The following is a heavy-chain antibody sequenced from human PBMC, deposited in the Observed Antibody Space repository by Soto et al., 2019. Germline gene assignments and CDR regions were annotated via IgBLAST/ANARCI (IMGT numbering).Heavy chain of an antibody. J-gene: IGHJ6*02. CDR1: GFTFSDHY. V-gene: IGHV3-72*01. CDR2: VRDKSKKYTT. CDR3: TRLVRYIAGYGMDV. Sequence: GGSLRLSCAASGFTFSDHYMDWVRQAPGKGLEWVGRVRDKSKKYTTEYAASVKGRFIISRDDSKNSVYLQMNSLKIEDTAVYYCTRLVRYIAGYGMDVWGQGTTVTVSS. D-gene: IGHD3-9*01.